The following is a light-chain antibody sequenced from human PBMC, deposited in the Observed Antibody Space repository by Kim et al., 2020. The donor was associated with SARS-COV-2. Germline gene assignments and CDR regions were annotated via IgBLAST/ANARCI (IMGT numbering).Light chain of an antibody. V-gene: IGLV1-44*01. J-gene: IGLJ2*01. CDR3: ASWDDSLNGHV. CDR1: SSNIGENS. Sequence: QSVLAQPPSVSAAPGQRVAISCSGSSSNIGENSVAWYRHFPGTAPKLLIYSTHQRPSGVPDRFSGSKSGTSASLAINGPQSEDEAVYYCASWDDSLNGHVFGGGTQVTVL. CDR2: STH.